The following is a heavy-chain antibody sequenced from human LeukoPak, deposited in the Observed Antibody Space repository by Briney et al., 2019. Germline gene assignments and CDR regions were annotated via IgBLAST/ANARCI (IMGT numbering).Heavy chain of an antibody. CDR3: AKDSSSWYYFDY. CDR2: ISYDGSNK. J-gene: IGHJ4*02. D-gene: IGHD6-13*01. CDR1: GFTFSSYG. Sequence: GGSLRLSCAASGFTFSSYGMHWVRQAPGKGLEWVAVISYDGSNKYYADSVKGRFTISRDNSKNTLYLQMDSLRAEDTAVYYCAKDSSSWYYFDYWGQGTLVTVSS. V-gene: IGHV3-30*18.